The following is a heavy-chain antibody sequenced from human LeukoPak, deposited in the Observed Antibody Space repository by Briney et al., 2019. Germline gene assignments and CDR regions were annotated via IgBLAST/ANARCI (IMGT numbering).Heavy chain of an antibody. J-gene: IGHJ4*02. CDR2: IIPIFGTA. CDR1: GGTFSSYA. Sequence: GASVKVSCKASGGTFSSYAISWVRQAPGQGLEWMGGIIPIFGTANYAQNFQGRVMITADKSTSTAYMELSSLRSEDTAVYYCARGPGSGSYFFDYWGQGTLVTVSS. V-gene: IGHV1-69*06. CDR3: ARGPGSGSYFFDY. D-gene: IGHD3-10*01.